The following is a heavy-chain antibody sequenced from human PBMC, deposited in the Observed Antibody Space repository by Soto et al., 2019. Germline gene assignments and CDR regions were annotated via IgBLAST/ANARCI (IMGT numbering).Heavy chain of an antibody. CDR3: ARGLLSYCRSTSCLPHFDY. J-gene: IGHJ4*02. Sequence: QVQLVQSGAEVKKPGASVKVSCKASGYTFTSYGISWVRQAPGQGLEWMGWISAYNGNTNYAQKLQGRVTMTTDTSTSKAYMELRSRRSDDTAVYYCARGLLSYCRSTSCLPHFDYWGQGTLVTVSS. CDR2: ISAYNGNT. CDR1: GYTFTSYG. D-gene: IGHD2-2*01. V-gene: IGHV1-18*01.